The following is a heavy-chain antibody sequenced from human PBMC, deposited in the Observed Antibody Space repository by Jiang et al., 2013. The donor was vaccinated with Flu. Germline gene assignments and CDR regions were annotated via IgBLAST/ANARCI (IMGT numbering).Heavy chain of an antibody. D-gene: IGHD6-13*01. V-gene: IGHV4-39*01. CDR3: ARLGSSSWYILY. J-gene: IGHJ4*02. Sequence: RVTISVDTSKNQFSLKLSSVTAADTAVYYCARLGSSSWYILYWGQGTLVTVSS.